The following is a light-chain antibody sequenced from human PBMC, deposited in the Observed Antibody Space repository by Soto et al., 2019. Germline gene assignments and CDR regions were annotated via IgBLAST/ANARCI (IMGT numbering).Light chain of an antibody. Sequence: EIVMTQSPATLSVSPGESVTLSCRASQSISNKLAWYQQKPGQAPRLFIYDASTRATGIAARFSGSGSGTEFPLTISSLQSEDVAVYCCQQYDTWPPTFGQGTKVEIE. V-gene: IGKV3-15*01. J-gene: IGKJ1*01. CDR2: DAS. CDR3: QQYDTWPPT. CDR1: QSISNK.